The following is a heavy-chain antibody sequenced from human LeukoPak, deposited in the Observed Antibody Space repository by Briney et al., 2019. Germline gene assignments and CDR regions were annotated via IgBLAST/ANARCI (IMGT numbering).Heavy chain of an antibody. CDR3: ARGKYYDFWSGYYKDY. CDR2: INPNSGGT. J-gene: IGHJ4*02. Sequence: ASVKVSCKASGYTFTGYYMHWVRQAPGQGLEWMGWINPNSGGTNYAQKFQGRVTMTRDASISTAYMELSRLRSDDTAVYYCARGKYYDFWSGYYKDYWGQGTLDTVSS. V-gene: IGHV1-2*02. D-gene: IGHD3-3*01. CDR1: GYTFTGYY.